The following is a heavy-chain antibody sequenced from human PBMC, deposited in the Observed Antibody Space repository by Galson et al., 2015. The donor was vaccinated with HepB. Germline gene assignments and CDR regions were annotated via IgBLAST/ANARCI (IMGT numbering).Heavy chain of an antibody. CDR3: AKEALPDYGGITGFHF. Sequence: SLRLSCAASGFTFSSFGMHWVRQAPGKGLEWVAVIWYDGSKKYYADSVKGRFSISRDTPKNTLYLQMNSLRAEDTAVYYCAKEALPDYGGITGFHFWGQGTLVTVSS. D-gene: IGHD4-23*01. CDR2: IWYDGSKK. J-gene: IGHJ4*02. CDR1: GFTFSSFG. V-gene: IGHV3-33*06.